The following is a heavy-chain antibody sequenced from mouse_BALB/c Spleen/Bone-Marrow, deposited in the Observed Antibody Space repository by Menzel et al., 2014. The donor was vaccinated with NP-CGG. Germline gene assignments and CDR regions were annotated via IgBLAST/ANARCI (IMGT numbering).Heavy chain of an antibody. D-gene: IGHD2-3*01. CDR3: ARLGYYGGFAY. V-gene: IGHV4-1*02. J-gene: IGHJ3*01. CDR2: INPDSRTI. Sequence: EVKLMESGGGLVQPGRSLKISCAASGFDFSGFWMGWVRLAPGKGLEWIGEINPDSRTINYSPFLKDRFIISRDNAKNTLYLYMSKVRSEDTALYYCARLGYYGGFAYWGQGTLVTASA. CDR1: GFDFSGFW.